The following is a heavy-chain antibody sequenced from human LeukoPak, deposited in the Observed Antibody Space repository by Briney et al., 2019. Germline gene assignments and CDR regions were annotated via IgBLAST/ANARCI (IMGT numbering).Heavy chain of an antibody. CDR1: GFTFSSYS. Sequence: PGGSLRLSCAASGFTFSSYSMNWVRQAPGKGLEWVSSISSSSSYIYYADSVKGRFTISRDNAKNSLYLQMNSLRAEDTAVYYCAKESTVTPGNVNWFDTWGQGTLVTVSS. V-gene: IGHV3-21*01. J-gene: IGHJ5*02. CDR2: ISSSSSYI. D-gene: IGHD4-17*01. CDR3: AKESTVTPGNVNWFDT.